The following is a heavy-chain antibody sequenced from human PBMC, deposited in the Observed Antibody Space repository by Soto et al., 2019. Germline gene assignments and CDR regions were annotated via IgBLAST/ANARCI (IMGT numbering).Heavy chain of an antibody. CDR2: ISGSGRTT. J-gene: IGHJ4*02. V-gene: IGHV3-23*01. Sequence: EVQLLESGGGLVQPGGSLRLSCAASGFTFSTYAMSWVRQAPGKGLEWVSAISGSGRTTYYADSVKGRFTISRDNSKNTVFLQVNSPRAEDTAIYYCAKDTRELPPAGLWDWGQGSLVTVSS. CDR1: GFTFSTYA. D-gene: IGHD3-16*01. CDR3: AKDTRELPPAGLWD.